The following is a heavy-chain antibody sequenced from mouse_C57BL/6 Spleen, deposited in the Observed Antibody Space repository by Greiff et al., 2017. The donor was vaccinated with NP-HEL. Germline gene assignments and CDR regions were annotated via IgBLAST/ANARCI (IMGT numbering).Heavy chain of an antibody. V-gene: IGHV1-78*01. Sequence: QVQLQQSDAELVKPGASVKISCKVSGYTFTDHTIHWMKQRPEQGLEWIGYIYPRDGSTKYNEKFKGKATLTADKSSSTAYMQLNSLTSEDSAVYFWERGDDGYYLYYFDYWGQGTSLTVSS. CDR2: IYPRDGST. CDR1: GYTFTDHT. CDR3: ERGDDGYYLYYFDY. D-gene: IGHD2-3*01. J-gene: IGHJ2*02.